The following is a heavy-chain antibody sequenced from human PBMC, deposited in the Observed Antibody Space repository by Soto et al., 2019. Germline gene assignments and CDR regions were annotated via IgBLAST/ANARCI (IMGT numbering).Heavy chain of an antibody. J-gene: IGHJ4*02. Sequence: GGSLRLSCAASGFTFSSYGMHWVRQAPGKGLEWVAVMSYDGSNKYYADSVKGRFTISRDNSKNTLYLQMNSLRAEDTAVYYCAKATPTYSSSSLYFDYWGQGTLVTVSS. CDR1: GFTFSSYG. D-gene: IGHD6-6*01. CDR2: MSYDGSNK. V-gene: IGHV3-30*18. CDR3: AKATPTYSSSSLYFDY.